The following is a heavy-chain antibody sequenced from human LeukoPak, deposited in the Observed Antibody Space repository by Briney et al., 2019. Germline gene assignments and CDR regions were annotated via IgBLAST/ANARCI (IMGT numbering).Heavy chain of an antibody. D-gene: IGHD6-6*01. CDR2: INPNSGGT. V-gene: IGHV1-2*02. CDR1: GYTFTGYY. Sequence: ASVKVSCKASGYTFTGYYMHWVRQAPGQGREWMGWINPNSGGTNYAQKFQARVAMTRDTSISTDYTELSRLRSDDTAVYYCARVGWAPGVDIDTKYSSSMGGGYWGQGTLVTVSS. CDR3: ARVGWAPGVDIDTKYSSSMGGGY. J-gene: IGHJ4*02.